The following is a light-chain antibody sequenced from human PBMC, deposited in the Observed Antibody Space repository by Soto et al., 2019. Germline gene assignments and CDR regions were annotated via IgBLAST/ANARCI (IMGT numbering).Light chain of an antibody. CDR2: DAS. J-gene: IGKJ2*01. V-gene: IGKV1-5*01. Sequence: DIQMTQSPSTLSASVGDRVTITCRASQSISSWLAWYQQKPGKAPKLLIYDASSLESGVPSRFSGRGSGTEFTLTISSRQPDDFATYYCQQYNSYMYTFGQGTKMEIK. CDR1: QSISSW. CDR3: QQYNSYMYT.